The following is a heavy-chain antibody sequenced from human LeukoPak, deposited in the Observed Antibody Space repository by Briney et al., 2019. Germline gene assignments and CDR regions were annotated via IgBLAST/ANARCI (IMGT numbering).Heavy chain of an antibody. J-gene: IGHJ4*02. CDR2: IYYSGST. CDR3: ARDRDGYNKIDY. CDR1: GGSISSGDYY. Sequence: SQTLSLTCTVSGGSISSGDYYWRWIRQPPGTGLEWIGYIYYSGSTYYNPSLKSRVTISVDTSKNQFSLKLSSVTAADTAVYYCARDRDGYNKIDYWGQGTLVTVSS. D-gene: IGHD5-24*01. V-gene: IGHV4-30-4*08.